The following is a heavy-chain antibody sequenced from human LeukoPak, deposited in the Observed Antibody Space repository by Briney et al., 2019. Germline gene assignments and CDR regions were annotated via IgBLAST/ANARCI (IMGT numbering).Heavy chain of an antibody. CDR3: ARDGQPWITIFGVTCDY. J-gene: IGHJ4*02. Sequence: PGGSLRLSCAASGFTFSSYSMNWVRQAPGKGLEWVSGINWNGGSTGYADSVKGRFTISRDNAKNSLYLQMNSLRAEDTALYYCARDGQPWITIFGVTCDYWGQGTLATVSS. D-gene: IGHD3-3*01. V-gene: IGHV3-20*04. CDR2: INWNGGST. CDR1: GFTFSSYS.